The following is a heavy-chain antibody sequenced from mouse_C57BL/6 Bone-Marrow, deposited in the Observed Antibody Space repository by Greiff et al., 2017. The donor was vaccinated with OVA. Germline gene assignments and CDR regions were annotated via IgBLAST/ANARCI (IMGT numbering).Heavy chain of an antibody. D-gene: IGHD1-1*01. J-gene: IGHJ4*01. CDR2: IHPNSGST. V-gene: IGHV1-64*01. CDR3: ARSLYYYGSSGAMDY. CDR1: GYTFTSYW. Sequence: QVQLKQPGAELVKPGASVKLSCKASGYTFTSYWMHWVKQRPGQGLEWIGMIHPNSGSTNYNEKFKSKATLTVDKSSSTAYMQLSSLTSEDSAVYYCARSLYYYGSSGAMDYWGQGTSVTVSS.